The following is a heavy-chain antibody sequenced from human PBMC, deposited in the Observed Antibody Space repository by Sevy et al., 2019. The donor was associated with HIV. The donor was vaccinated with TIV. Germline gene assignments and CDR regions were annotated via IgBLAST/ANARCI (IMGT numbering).Heavy chain of an antibody. V-gene: IGHV1-8*03. CDR1: GYTFTSYD. CDR2: MNPNSGNT. CDR3: ARGHSGYDPDAFDI. D-gene: IGHD5-12*01. Sequence: ASVKVSCKASGYTFTSYDINWVRQATGQGLEWMGWMNPNSGNTGYAQKFQGRVTITRNTSISTAYMELSSLRSEDTAVYYCARGHSGYDPDAFDIWGQGTMVTVSS. J-gene: IGHJ3*02.